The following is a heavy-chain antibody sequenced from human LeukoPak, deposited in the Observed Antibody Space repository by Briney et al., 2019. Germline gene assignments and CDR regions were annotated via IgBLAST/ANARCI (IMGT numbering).Heavy chain of an antibody. V-gene: IGHV1-69*05. J-gene: IGHJ4*02. D-gene: IGHD3-10*01. CDR2: IIPIFGTA. CDR1: GGTFGSYA. Sequence: SVKVSCKASGGTFGSYAISWVRQAPGQGLEWMGGIIPIFGTANYAQKFQGRVTITTDESTSTAYMELSSLRSEDTAVYYCAIRSLYGSGSYFLDYWGQGTLVTVSS. CDR3: AIRSLYGSGSYFLDY.